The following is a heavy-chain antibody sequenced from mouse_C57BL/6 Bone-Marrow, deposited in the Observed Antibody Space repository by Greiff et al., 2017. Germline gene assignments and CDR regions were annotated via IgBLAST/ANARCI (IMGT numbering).Heavy chain of an antibody. J-gene: IGHJ3*01. D-gene: IGHD2-4*01. V-gene: IGHV1-81*01. CDR2: IYPRSGNT. CDR1: GYTFTSYG. Sequence: HVQLQQSGAELARPGASVKLSCKASGYTFTSYGISWVKQRTGQGLEWIGEIYPRSGNTYYNEKFKGKATLTADKSSSTAYMGLRSLTSEDSAVYFCARSRLRREFAYWGQGTLVTVSA. CDR3: ARSRLRREFAY.